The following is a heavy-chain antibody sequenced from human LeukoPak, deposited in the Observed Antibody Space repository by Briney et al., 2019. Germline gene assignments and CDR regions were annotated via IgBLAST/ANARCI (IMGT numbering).Heavy chain of an antibody. CDR1: GFTFSRYG. CDR2: IWYDGSKK. J-gene: IGHJ4*02. D-gene: IGHD2/OR15-2a*01. CDR3: ARSGDADPYNRAPLDN. Sequence: GGSLRLSCAASGFTFSRYGMHWVRQAPGKGLEWVAIIWYDGSKKYYADSVKGRYTISRDTSKNTLYLQMNSLRAEDTAVYYCARSGDADPYNRAPLDNWGQGTLVTVSS. V-gene: IGHV3-33*01.